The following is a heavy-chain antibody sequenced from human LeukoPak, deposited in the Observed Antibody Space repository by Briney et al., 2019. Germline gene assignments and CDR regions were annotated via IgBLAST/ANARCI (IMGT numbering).Heavy chain of an antibody. J-gene: IGHJ4*02. CDR1: GFTVSSNY. D-gene: IGHD6-13*01. V-gene: IGHV3-53*01. CDR2: IYSGGST. Sequence: GGSLRLSCAASGFTVSSNYMGWVRQAPGKGLEWVSVIYSGGSTYYADSVKGRFTISRDNSKNTLYLQMNSLRAEDTAVYYCARSPKGYSSSWYDYWGQGTLVTVSS. CDR3: ARSPKGYSSSWYDY.